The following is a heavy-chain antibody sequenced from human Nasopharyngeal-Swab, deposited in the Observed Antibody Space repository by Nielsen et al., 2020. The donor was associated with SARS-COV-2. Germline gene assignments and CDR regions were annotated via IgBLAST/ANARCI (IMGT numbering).Heavy chain of an antibody. CDR2: IYYSRST. J-gene: IGHJ6*03. V-gene: IGHV4-39*01. Sequence: SETLSLTCTASGGSIRSSSYYCGWIRQPPGKGLEWIGSIYYSRSTYYNPSLKSRVTISVDTSKNQFSLKLSSVTAADTAVYYCARHRIYCSSTSCYTYYYYYMDVWGKGTTVTVSS. D-gene: IGHD2-2*02. CDR3: ARHRIYCSSTSCYTYYYYYMDV. CDR1: GGSIRSSSYY.